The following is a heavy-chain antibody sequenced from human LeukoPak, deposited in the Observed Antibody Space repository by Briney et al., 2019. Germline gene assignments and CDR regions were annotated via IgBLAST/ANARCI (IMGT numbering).Heavy chain of an antibody. D-gene: IGHD3-22*01. V-gene: IGHV4-34*01. J-gene: IGHJ6*03. CDR2: INHSGST. CDR3: ARGRTYYDSSGYPTYYYYMDV. CDR1: GGSFSGYY. Sequence: PSETLSLTCAVYGGSFSGYYWSWIRQPPGKGLEWIGEINHSGSTNYNPSLKSRVTISVDTSKNQFSLKLSSVTAADTAVYYCARGRTYYDSSGYPTYYYYMDVWGKGTTVTVSS.